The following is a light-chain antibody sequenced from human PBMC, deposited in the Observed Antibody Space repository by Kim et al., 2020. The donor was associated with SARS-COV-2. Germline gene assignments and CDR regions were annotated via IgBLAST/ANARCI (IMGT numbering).Light chain of an antibody. CDR1: QSVGGS. V-gene: IGKV3-15*01. Sequence: SVSPGERATLSCRASQSVGGSLAWYQQKPGQAPRLLIYGTSARASGIPARFSGSGSGTEYTLTISSLQSKDFAIYYCQQYNKWPDTFGQGTKLEI. CDR3: QQYNKWPDT. J-gene: IGKJ2*01. CDR2: GTS.